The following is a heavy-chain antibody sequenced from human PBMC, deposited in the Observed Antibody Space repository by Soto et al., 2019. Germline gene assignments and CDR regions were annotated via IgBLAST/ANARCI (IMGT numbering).Heavy chain of an antibody. CDR3: ARSGDNFNVLDY. CDR1: GFTFSDYY. V-gene: IGHV3-11*06. Sequence: GGSLRLSCAASGFTFSDYYMSWVRQAPGRGLEWISYSSNSGTFARYATSVKGRFSISRDNANNSLYLKMNSLRVEDTAVYYCARSGDNFNVLDYWGQGTPVTVSS. J-gene: IGHJ4*02. CDR2: SSNSGTFA. D-gene: IGHD1-1*01.